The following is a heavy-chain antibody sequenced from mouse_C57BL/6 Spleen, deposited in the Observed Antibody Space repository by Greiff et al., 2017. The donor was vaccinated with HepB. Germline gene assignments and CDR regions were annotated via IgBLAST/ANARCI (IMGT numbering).Heavy chain of an antibody. CDR3: ARDYGSSRGFAY. D-gene: IGHD1-1*01. Sequence: QVQLQQPGAELVKPGASVKLSCKASGYTFTSYWMHWVKQRPGQGLEWIGMIHPNSGSTNYNEKFKSKATLTVDKSSSTAYVQLSSLTSEDSAVYYCARDYGSSRGFAYWGQGTLVTVSA. CDR1: GYTFTSYW. CDR2: IHPNSGST. J-gene: IGHJ3*01. V-gene: IGHV1-64*01.